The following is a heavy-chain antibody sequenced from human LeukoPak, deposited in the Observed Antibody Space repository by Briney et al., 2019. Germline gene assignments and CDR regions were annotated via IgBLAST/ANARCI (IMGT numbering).Heavy chain of an antibody. CDR1: GGSISSYY. Sequence: SETLSLTCTVSGGSISSYYWSWIRQPPGEGLEWIGYIYYSGSTNYNPSLKSRVTISVDTSKNQFSLKLSSVTAADTAVYYCARDSGIAAAAHYYYYYMDVWGKGTTVTVSS. J-gene: IGHJ6*03. D-gene: IGHD6-13*01. CDR3: ARDSGIAAAAHYYYYYMDV. CDR2: IYYSGST. V-gene: IGHV4-59*12.